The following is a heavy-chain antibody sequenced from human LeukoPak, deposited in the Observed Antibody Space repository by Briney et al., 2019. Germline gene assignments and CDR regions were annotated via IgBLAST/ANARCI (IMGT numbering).Heavy chain of an antibody. J-gene: IGHJ6*04. Sequence: GESLQISCQGSGYSFTSYWISWVRQMPGKGLEWMGRVDPSGSYTNYSPSSQGHVTISADKSTSTAYLQWSSLKASDTAMYYCARAWIQLWSNMDVWGKGTTVTVSS. V-gene: IGHV5-10-1*01. CDR1: GYSFTSYW. CDR2: VDPSGSYT. CDR3: ARAWIQLWSNMDV. D-gene: IGHD5-18*01.